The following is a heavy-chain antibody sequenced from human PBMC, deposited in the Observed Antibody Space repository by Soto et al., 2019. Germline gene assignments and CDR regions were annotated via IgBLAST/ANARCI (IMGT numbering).Heavy chain of an antibody. J-gene: IGHJ5*02. V-gene: IGHV4-4*02. CDR3: VNEGGFDP. CDR1: GGPISSSTW. CDR2: IYHSGST. Sequence: SETLSLTCAVSGGPISSSTWWNWVRQPPGKGLEWIGEIYHSGSTNYNPSLKSRVTISVDKSRNQFSLNLTSVTAADTAIYYCVNEGGFDPWGQGILVTVSS.